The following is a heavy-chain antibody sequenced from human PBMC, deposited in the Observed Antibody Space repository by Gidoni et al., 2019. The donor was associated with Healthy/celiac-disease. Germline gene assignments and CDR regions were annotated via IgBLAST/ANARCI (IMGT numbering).Heavy chain of an antibody. D-gene: IGHD5-18*01. J-gene: IGHJ6*02. CDR1: GFTVSSNY. V-gene: IGHV3-53*01. Sequence: EVQLVESGGGLIQPGGSLRLSCAASGFTVSSNYMSWVRQAPGKGLEWVSVIYSGGSTYSADSVKGRFTISRDNSKNTLYLQMNSLRAEDTAVYYCARGPYSYGWMDYYYGMDVWGQGTTVTVSS. CDR2: IYSGGST. CDR3: ARGPYSYGWMDYYYGMDV.